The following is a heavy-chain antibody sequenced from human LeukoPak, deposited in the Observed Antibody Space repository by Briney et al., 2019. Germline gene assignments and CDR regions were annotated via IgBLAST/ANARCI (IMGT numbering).Heavy chain of an antibody. CDR2: INHSGST. CDR1: GGSFSGYY. D-gene: IGHD5-18*01. Sequence: SETLSLTCAAYGGSFSGYYWSWIRQPPGKGLEWIGEINHSGSTNYNPSLKSRVTISVDTSKNQFSLKLSSVTAADTAVYYCARGPRGYSYGYRPWGQGTLVTVSS. J-gene: IGHJ5*02. CDR3: ARGPRGYSYGYRP. V-gene: IGHV4-34*01.